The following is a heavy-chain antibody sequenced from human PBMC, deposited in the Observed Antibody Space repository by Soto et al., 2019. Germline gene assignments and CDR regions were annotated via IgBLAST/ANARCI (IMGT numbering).Heavy chain of an antibody. CDR2: IRNNGSNK. J-gene: IGHJ6*02. V-gene: IGHV3-33*08. CDR3: ASSCGGDCYYGMDV. Sequence: QPGGSLRLSCAASGFTFSSYSMNWVRQAPGKGLEWVADIRNNGSNKYYADSVKGRFTISRDNSKNTLYLQMNSLRAEDTAVYYCASSCGGDCYYGMDVWGQGTTVTVSS. CDR1: GFTFSSYS. D-gene: IGHD2-21*01.